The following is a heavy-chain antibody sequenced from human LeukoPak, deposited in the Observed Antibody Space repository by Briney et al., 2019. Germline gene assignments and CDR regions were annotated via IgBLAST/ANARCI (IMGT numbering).Heavy chain of an antibody. Sequence: GGSLRLSCAASGFTFSSYGMHWVRQAPGKGLEWVAFIRYDGSNKYYADSVKGRFTISRDNSKNTLYLQMNSLRAEDTAVYYCAKAGEEGQQLVGDWSDPWGQGTLVTVSS. J-gene: IGHJ5*02. D-gene: IGHD6-13*01. CDR3: AKAGEEGQQLVGDWSDP. V-gene: IGHV3-30*02. CDR1: GFTFSSYG. CDR2: IRYDGSNK.